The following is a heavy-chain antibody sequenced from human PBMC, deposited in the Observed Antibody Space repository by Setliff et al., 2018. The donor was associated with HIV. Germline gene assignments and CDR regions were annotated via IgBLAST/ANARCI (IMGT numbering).Heavy chain of an antibody. V-gene: IGHV4-38-2*01. CDR2: IYDSGST. Sequence: ETLSLTCAVSGYSISSAYYWGWIRQPPGKGLEWIGSIYDSGSTHNNPSLKSRVTISVDTSKNHLSLKLSSVTAADTAVYYCASGRGAKAGYDYFGSWGQGTLVTVSS. D-gene: IGHD5-12*01. CDR1: GYSISSAYY. CDR3: ASGRGAKAGYDYFGS. J-gene: IGHJ4*02.